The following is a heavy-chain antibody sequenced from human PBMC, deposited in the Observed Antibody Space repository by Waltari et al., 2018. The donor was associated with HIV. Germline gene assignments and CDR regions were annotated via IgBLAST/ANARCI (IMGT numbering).Heavy chain of an antibody. D-gene: IGHD3-3*01. J-gene: IGHJ6*02. CDR3: ARDRSGYPYYYGLDV. CDR2: IYDSGST. Sequence: QVQLQESGPGLVKPSETLSLTCTVSGGSISNYSWSWIRQPPGKGLEWIAYIYDSGSTNYNPTLKSRVTISLDTSKNQFSLKRTSVTAADTAVYYWARDRSGYPYYYGLDVWGQGTTVSVSS. CDR1: GGSISNYS. V-gene: IGHV4-59*01.